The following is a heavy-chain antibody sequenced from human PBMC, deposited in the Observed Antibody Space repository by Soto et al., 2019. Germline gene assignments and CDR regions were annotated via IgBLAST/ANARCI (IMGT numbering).Heavy chain of an antibody. CDR2: VYFSGST. Sequence: SETLSLTCSVSGDSVSSGDYYRSWIRQPPGKGLEWIGHVYFSGSTHYIPSLKRRLTMSVDTSSNQFSLKLTSVTAADTAVYYCAKDFSNSSKWFDPWGQGTRVTVS. CDR1: GDSVSSGDYY. V-gene: IGHV4-61*08. D-gene: IGHD6-6*01. CDR3: AKDFSNSSKWFDP. J-gene: IGHJ5*02.